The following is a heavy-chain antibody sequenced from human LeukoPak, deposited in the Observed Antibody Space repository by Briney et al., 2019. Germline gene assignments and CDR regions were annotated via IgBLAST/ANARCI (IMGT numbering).Heavy chain of an antibody. CDR1: GFSLSTSGVG. D-gene: IGHD2-2*01. CDR2: IYWNDDK. Sequence: SGPTLVNPTQTLTLTCTFSGFSLSTSGVGVGWIRQPPGKALEWLALIYWNDDKRYSPSLKSRLTITKDTSKNQVVLTMTNMDPVDTATYYCAHRPISRAAILTYFDYWGQGTLVTVSS. V-gene: IGHV2-5*01. J-gene: IGHJ4*02. CDR3: AHRPISRAAILTYFDY.